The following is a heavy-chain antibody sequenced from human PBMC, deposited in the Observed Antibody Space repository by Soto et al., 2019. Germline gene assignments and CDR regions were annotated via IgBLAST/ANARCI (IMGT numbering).Heavy chain of an antibody. V-gene: IGHV3-15*01. CDR2: IKSKTDGGTT. D-gene: IGHD4-17*01. CDR3: TTDYGFGPRSDAFDI. Sequence: GGSLRLSCAASGFTFSNAWMSWVRQAPGKGLEWVGRIKSKTDGGTTDYAAPVKGRFTISRDDSKNTLYLQMNSLKTEDTAVYYCTTDYGFGPRSDAFDIWGQGTMVTVSS. CDR1: GFTFSNAW. J-gene: IGHJ3*02.